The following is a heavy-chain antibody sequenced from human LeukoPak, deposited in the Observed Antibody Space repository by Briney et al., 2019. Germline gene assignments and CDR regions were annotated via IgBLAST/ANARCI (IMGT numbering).Heavy chain of an antibody. CDR2: THSSGGT. CDR3: IVFGDSNH. Sequence: GGSLRLSCAASGFTGSHNYMSWVRQAPGKGLEWVSATHSSGGTYYADSVKGRFTISRDTSKNTLYLQINSLSVEDTAVYYCIVFGDSNHWGQGTLVTISS. J-gene: IGHJ5*02. CDR1: GFTGSHNY. D-gene: IGHD4-17*01. V-gene: IGHV3-53*01.